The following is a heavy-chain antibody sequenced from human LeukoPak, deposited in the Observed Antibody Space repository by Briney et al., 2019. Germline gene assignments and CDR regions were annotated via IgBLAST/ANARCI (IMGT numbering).Heavy chain of an antibody. J-gene: IGHJ5*02. CDR3: AREPAAAGKNWFDP. Sequence: GRSLRLSCAASGFTFSDYSMNWVRQAPGKGLEWVSYISGSSSPIFYADSVKGRFTVSRDNAKNSLYLQMNSLRAEDTAMYYCAREPAAAGKNWFDPWGQETWSPSPQ. V-gene: IGHV3-48*04. CDR1: GFTFSDYS. D-gene: IGHD6-25*01. CDR2: ISGSSSPI.